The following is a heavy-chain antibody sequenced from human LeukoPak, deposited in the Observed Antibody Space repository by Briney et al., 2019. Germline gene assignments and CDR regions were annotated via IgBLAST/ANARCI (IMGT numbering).Heavy chain of an antibody. CDR1: GGSFSGYF. V-gene: IGHV4-34*01. Sequence: SETLSLTCAVYGGSFSGYFWNWIRQPPGKGLEWIGEINHSGTTHHNPSLKSRVTISIDMSKNQISLKLTSVTAADTGVYFCARGPESGSYFAWFGPWGQGTLVTVSS. D-gene: IGHD3-10*01. J-gene: IGHJ5*02. CDR2: INHSGTT. CDR3: ARGPESGSYFAWFGP.